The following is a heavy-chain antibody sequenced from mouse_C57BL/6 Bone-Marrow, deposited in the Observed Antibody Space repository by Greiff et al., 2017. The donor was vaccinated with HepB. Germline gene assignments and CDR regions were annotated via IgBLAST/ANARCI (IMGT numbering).Heavy chain of an antibody. Sequence: DVHLVESGPGLVKPSQSLSLTCSVTGYSITSGYYWNWIRQFPGNKLEWMGYISYDGSNNYNPSLKNRISITRDTSKNQFFLKLNSVTTEDTATYYCARGGFAYWGQGTLVTVSA. CDR3: ARGGFAY. CDR1: GYSITSGYY. CDR2: ISYDGSN. V-gene: IGHV3-6*01. J-gene: IGHJ3*01.